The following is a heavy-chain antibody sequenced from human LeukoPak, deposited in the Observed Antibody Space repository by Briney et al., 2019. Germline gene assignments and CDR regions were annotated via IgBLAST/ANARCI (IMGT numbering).Heavy chain of an antibody. J-gene: IGHJ6*03. CDR2: ISSSGSTI. CDR3: ARDPYSGYYGDYYYYYMDV. Sequence: AGGSLRFSCAASGFTFSSYEMNWVRQAPGKGLEWVSYISSSGSTIYYADSVKGRFTISRDNAKNSLYLQINSLRAEDTAVYYCARDPYSGYYGDYYYYYMDVWGKGTTVTISS. CDR1: GFTFSSYE. V-gene: IGHV3-48*03. D-gene: IGHD5-12*01.